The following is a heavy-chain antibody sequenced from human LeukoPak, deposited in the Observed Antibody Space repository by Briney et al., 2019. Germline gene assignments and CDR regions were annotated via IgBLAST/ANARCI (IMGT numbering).Heavy chain of an antibody. J-gene: IGHJ5*02. CDR1: GGSISSYY. CDR2: IYYSGST. CDR3: ARGGGRTYYDSWSGWPNWFDP. D-gene: IGHD3-3*01. Sequence: PSETLSLTCTVSGGSISSYYWSWIRQPPGKGLEWIGYIYYSGSTNYNPSLKSRVTISVDTSKNQFSLKLSSVTAADTAVYYCARGGGRTYYDSWSGWPNWFDPWGQGTLVTVSS. V-gene: IGHV4-59*08.